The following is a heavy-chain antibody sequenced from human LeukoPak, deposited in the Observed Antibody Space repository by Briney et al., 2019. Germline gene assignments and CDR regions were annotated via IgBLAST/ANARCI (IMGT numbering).Heavy chain of an antibody. CDR3: ARDPGGILTGYYNWFDP. CDR1: GGSISSGGYY. Sequence: PSQTLSLTCTVSGGSISSGGYYWSWIRQHPGKGLEWIGYIYYSGSTYYNPSLKSRVTISVDTSKNQFSLKLSSVTAADTAVYYCARDPGGILTGYYNWFDPWGQGTVVTVSS. V-gene: IGHV4-31*03. CDR2: IYYSGST. J-gene: IGHJ5*02. D-gene: IGHD3-9*01.